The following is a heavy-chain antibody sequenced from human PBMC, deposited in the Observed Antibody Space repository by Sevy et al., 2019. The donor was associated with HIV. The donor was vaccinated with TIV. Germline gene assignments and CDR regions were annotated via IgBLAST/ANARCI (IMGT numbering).Heavy chain of an antibody. CDR1: GDSITRSNYY. V-gene: IGHV4-39*01. J-gene: IGHJ4*02. D-gene: IGHD3-9*01. CDR2: IYYSGRT. Sequence: SETLSLTCTVSGDSITRSNYYWAWIRQPPGRGLEWIGSIYYSGRTYYNPSLKSRVTFSVDTSSNRFSLGLSYVTAADSALGYCVRCPADQCDLTGYNPRGGYFDCWGQGTLVTVSS. CDR3: VRCPADQCDLTGYNPRGGYFDC.